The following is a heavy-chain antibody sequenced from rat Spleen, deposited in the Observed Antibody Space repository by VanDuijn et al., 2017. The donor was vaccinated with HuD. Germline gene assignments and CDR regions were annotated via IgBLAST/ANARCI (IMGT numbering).Heavy chain of an antibody. CDR3: AREGPFNPFAY. CDR2: IWGGGST. D-gene: IGHD1-3*01. J-gene: IGHJ3*01. CDR1: GFSLTSYG. Sequence: QVQLKESGPGLVQPSRTLSLTCNVSGFSLTSYGVNWVRQPPGKGLEWMAAIWGGGSTYYNSALKSRLSISRDTSKSQVLLKMDSLQTEDTAMYFCAREGPFNPFAYWGQGTLVTVSS. V-gene: IGHV2S8*01.